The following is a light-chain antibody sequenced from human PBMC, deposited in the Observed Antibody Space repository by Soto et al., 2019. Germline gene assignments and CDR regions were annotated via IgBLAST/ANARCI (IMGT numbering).Light chain of an antibody. Sequence: EIVLTQSPATLSLSPGERATLSCRASQNVANYLDWYQQKPGQAPRLLIYDASKRAAGIPARFSGSGSGTDFTLTISSLEPEDFAVYFCHQRSNWPLTFGGGTKLEIK. J-gene: IGKJ4*01. CDR2: DAS. V-gene: IGKV3-11*01. CDR1: QNVANY. CDR3: HQRSNWPLT.